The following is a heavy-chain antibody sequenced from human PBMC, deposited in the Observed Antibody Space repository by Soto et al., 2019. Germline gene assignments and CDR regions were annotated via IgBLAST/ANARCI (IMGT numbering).Heavy chain of an antibody. J-gene: IGHJ4*02. V-gene: IGHV5-51*01. CDR1: GYSFTSYW. CDR2: IYPGDSDT. Sequence: GESLKISCKGSGYSFTSYWIGWVRQMPGKGLEWMGIIYPGDSDTRYSPSFQGQVTISADKSISTAYLQWSSLKASDTAMYYCATYVDTAMVTGSYFDYWGQGTLVTVSS. D-gene: IGHD5-18*01. CDR3: ATYVDTAMVTGSYFDY.